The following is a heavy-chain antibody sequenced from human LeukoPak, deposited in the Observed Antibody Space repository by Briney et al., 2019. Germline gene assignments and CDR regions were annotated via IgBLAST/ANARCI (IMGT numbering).Heavy chain of an antibody. CDR2: IYHSGST. J-gene: IGHJ5*02. D-gene: IGHD2-15*01. CDR3: ARGAPVVVVAAIPRRFDP. CDR1: GGSISSGGYS. V-gene: IGHV4-30-2*01. Sequence: SETLSLTCAVSGGSISSGGYSWSWIRQPPGKGLEWIGYIYHSGSTYYNPSLKSRVTISVDRSKNQFSLKLSSVTAADTAVYYCARGAPVVVVAAIPRRFDPWGQGTLVTVSS.